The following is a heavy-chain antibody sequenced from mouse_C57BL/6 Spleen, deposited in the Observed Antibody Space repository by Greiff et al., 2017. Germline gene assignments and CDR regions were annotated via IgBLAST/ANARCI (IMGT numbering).Heavy chain of an antibody. Sequence: VKLMESGAELVRPGTSVTVSCKASGYAFTNYLIEWVKQRPGQGLEWIGVINPGSGGTNYNEKFKGKATLTADKSSSTAYIQLSSLTSEDSAVYFCARRIGYYGSSYPDYWGQGTTLTVSS. J-gene: IGHJ2*01. CDR3: ARRIGYYGSSYPDY. CDR1: GYAFTNYL. CDR2: INPGSGGT. D-gene: IGHD1-1*01. V-gene: IGHV1-54*01.